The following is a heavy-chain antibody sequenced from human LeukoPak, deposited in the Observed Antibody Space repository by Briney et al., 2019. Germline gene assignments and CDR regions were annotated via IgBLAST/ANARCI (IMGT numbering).Heavy chain of an antibody. V-gene: IGHV3-48*03. CDR2: NSSSGSTI. CDR3: ARTGRDLSYSSGWYVSYYYYMDV. Sequence: PGGSLRLSCAASGRTFSTYEMTWVRQSPGKGPEWVSYNSSSGSTICYADSVKGRFTISRDNAKNSLYLQMNSLRAEDTAVYYCARTGRDLSYSSGWYVSYYYYMDVWGKGTTVTISS. CDR1: GRTFSTYE. D-gene: IGHD6-19*01. J-gene: IGHJ6*03.